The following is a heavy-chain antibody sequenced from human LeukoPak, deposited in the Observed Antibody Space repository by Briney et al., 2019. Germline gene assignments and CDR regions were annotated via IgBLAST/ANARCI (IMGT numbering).Heavy chain of an antibody. CDR1: EFTFTNYA. CDR3: VRGQATAWGLDY. CDR2: ISTDARTI. Sequence: GGSLRLSCAASEFTFTNYALSWVRQAPGKGLVWVSHISTDARTITYADFVKGRFTISRDNAKNTLYLQMKSLRAEDTALYYCVRGQATAWGLDYWGQGTLVTVSS. V-gene: IGHV3-74*01. D-gene: IGHD6-13*01. J-gene: IGHJ4*02.